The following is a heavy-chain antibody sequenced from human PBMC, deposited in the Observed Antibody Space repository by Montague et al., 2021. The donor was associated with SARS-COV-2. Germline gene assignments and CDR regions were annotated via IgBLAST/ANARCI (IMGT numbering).Heavy chain of an antibody. J-gene: IGHJ4*02. V-gene: IGHV3-23*01. CDR1: GFIFNNYA. CDR3: AKVRVAVIDKAEEGFDS. Sequence: SLRLSCAASGFIFNNYAMSWVRQAPGKGLEWVATITNSVRTTYXXXSXXXRFXISRDNSKTTVFLQMNGLRGEATAVYYCAKVRVAVIDKAEEGFDSWGQGALVTVSS. CDR2: ITNSVRTT. D-gene: IGHD3-10*01.